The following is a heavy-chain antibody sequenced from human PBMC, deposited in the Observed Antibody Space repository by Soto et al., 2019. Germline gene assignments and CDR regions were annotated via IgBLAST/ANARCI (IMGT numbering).Heavy chain of an antibody. Sequence: ASVKVSCKASGYTFKTYGISWVRQAPGQGLEWMGWISTFNGETRYAQKFQARVTVTTDTSTTTGYMELRSLRSDDTAVYYCARDVGYCSSSTCLIDHWGQGTLVTVS. CDR3: ARDVGYCSSSTCLIDH. J-gene: IGHJ4*02. CDR2: ISTFNGET. D-gene: IGHD2-2*01. CDR1: GYTFKTYG. V-gene: IGHV1-18*01.